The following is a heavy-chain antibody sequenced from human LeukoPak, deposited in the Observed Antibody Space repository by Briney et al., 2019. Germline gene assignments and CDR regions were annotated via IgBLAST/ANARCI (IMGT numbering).Heavy chain of an antibody. Sequence: PGGSLRLSCAASGFTFTNHAMVWVRLAPGKGLEWVSTLSDSGASTYYADSVKGRFTISRDNTGNTMYLQMDSLRADDTGVYFCARTPNRDGYSHIDFWGQGALVTVSS. CDR2: LSDSGAST. D-gene: IGHD5-24*01. V-gene: IGHV3-23*01. CDR3: ARTPNRDGYSHIDF. CDR1: GFTFTNHA. J-gene: IGHJ4*02.